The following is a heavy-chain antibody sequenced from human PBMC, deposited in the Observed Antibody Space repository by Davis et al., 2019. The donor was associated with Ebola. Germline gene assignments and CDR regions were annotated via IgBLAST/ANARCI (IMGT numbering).Heavy chain of an antibody. Sequence: AASVKVSCKASGYTFTSYAMHWVRQAPGQRLEWMGWINGGNGNTKYSQKFQGRVSITRDTSASTAYMELNSLRSEDTAVYYCARGRRLLADAFHIWGQGTMVTASS. CDR3: ARGRRLLADAFHI. V-gene: IGHV1-3*01. J-gene: IGHJ3*02. CDR2: INGGNGNT. D-gene: IGHD2-8*02. CDR1: GYTFTSYA.